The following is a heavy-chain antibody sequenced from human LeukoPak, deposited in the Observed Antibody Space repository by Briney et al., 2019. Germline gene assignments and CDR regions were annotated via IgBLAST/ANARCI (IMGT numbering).Heavy chain of an antibody. V-gene: IGHV4-34*01. CDR3: AASRSRRTGRYCSGGSCYSGVYFDY. CDR2: INHSGST. CDR1: GGSFSGYY. J-gene: IGHJ4*02. Sequence: SETLSLTXAVYGGSFSGYYWSWIRQPPGKGLEWIGEINHSGSTNYNPSLKSRVTISVDTSKNRFSLKLSSVTAADTAVYYCAASRSRRTGRYCSGGSCYSGVYFDYWGQGTLVTVSS. D-gene: IGHD2-15*01.